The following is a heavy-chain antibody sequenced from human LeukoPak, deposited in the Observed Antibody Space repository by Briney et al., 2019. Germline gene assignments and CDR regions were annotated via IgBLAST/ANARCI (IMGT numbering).Heavy chain of an antibody. CDR2: IWYDGSNK. J-gene: IGHJ3*02. CDR1: RFTFSSYG. Sequence: GGSLRLSCAASRFTFSSYGMHWVRQAPGKGLEWVAVIWYDGSNKYYADSVKGRFTISRDNSKSTLYLQMNSLRAEDTAVYYCARDPALYCSSTSCPDAFDIWGQGTMVTVSS. V-gene: IGHV3-33*01. CDR3: ARDPALYCSSTSCPDAFDI. D-gene: IGHD2-2*01.